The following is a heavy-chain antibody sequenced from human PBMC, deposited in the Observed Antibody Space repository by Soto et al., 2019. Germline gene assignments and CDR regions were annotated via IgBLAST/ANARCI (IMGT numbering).Heavy chain of an antibody. V-gene: IGHV3-53*01. D-gene: IGHD2-15*01. CDR3: ARWSCSGGSCYSPWFDP. CDR1: GFTVSSNY. J-gene: IGHJ5*02. Sequence: EVQLVESGGGLIQPGGSLRLSCAASGFTVSSNYMSWVRQAPGKGLEWVSVIYSGGSTYYADSVKGRFTISRDNSKNTLYLQMNSLRDEDTAVYYCARWSCSGGSCYSPWFDPWGQGTLVTVSS. CDR2: IYSGGST.